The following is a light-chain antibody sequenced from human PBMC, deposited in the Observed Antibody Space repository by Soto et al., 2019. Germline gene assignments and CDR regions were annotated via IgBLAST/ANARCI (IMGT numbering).Light chain of an antibody. CDR3: QQYTNWPPWT. V-gene: IGKV3-15*01. J-gene: IGKJ1*01. Sequence: EVVMTQSPAALSVSPGGGCTRSCIASQSVSRDLAWYQQKPGQAPRLLIYGASTRAAGIPARFSGSGSGTEFTLTISSLQSEDFAVYYCQQYTNWPPWTFGRGTKV. CDR2: GAS. CDR1: QSVSRD.